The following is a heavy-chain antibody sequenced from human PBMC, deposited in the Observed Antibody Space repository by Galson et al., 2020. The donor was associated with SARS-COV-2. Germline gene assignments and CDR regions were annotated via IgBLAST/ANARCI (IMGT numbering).Heavy chain of an antibody. V-gene: IGHV1-2*06. CDR3: TRGSNSSPFYHFDP. J-gene: IGHJ5*02. CDR1: GYTFSGRY. Sequence: ASVKVSCKASGYTFSGRYMHWVRLAPGQGLEWMGRINPNSGDTDVAQKFQGRVTMTTDTSLTTAYMELSRLTSDDTAVYYCTRGSNSSPFYHFDPWGQGTLVTVSS. CDR2: INPNSGDT. D-gene: IGHD3-10*01.